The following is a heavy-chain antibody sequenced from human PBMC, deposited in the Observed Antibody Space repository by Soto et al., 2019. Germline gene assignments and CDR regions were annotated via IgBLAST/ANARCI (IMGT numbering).Heavy chain of an antibody. Sequence: NPSETLSLTCTVSGDSISSYYWSWIRQPPGKGLEWIGYIYFSGYTNYSPSLKSRVTISVDTSKNHFSLKLTSVTAADTAVYFCARHGAFGSAFVYWGQGILVTVSS. CDR2: IYFSGYT. CDR1: GDSISSYY. D-gene: IGHD3-10*01. CDR3: ARHGAFGSAFVY. V-gene: IGHV4-59*08. J-gene: IGHJ4*02.